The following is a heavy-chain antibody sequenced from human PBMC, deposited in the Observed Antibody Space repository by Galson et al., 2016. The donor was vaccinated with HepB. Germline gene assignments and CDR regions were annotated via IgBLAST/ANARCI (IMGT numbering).Heavy chain of an antibody. CDR1: GFTFDNYP. Sequence: SLRLSCAASGFTFDNYPIHWVRQAPGKGLQWVADISYDGSGESYPDFVKGRFTISRDNSQNKVYLQMNNLRSDDTAVYHCARGGLRASGHDFYGMDVWGQGTTVIVSS. V-gene: IGHV3-30*01. CDR2: ISYDGSGE. J-gene: IGHJ6*02. D-gene: IGHD3-10*01. CDR3: ARGGLRASGHDFYGMDV.